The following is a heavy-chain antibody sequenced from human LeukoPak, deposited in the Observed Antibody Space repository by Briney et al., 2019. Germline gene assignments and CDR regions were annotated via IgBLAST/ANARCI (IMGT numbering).Heavy chain of an antibody. CDR3: ATFIPNYYYDISPRLDY. CDR2: IKSRTDGGTT. CDR1: GFTFSSYA. J-gene: IGHJ4*02. V-gene: IGHV3-15*01. Sequence: PGGSLRLSCAASGFTFSSYAMSWVRQAPGKGLEWVGRIKSRTDGGTTDYAAPVKGRFTISRDDSKNTVFLQMNSLKTADTALYYCATFIPNYYYDISPRLDYWGQGTLVTVSS. D-gene: IGHD3-22*01.